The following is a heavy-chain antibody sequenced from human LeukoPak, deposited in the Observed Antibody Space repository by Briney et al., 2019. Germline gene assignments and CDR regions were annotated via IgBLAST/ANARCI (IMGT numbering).Heavy chain of an antibody. CDR2: IYPGDSDT. V-gene: IGHV5-51*01. CDR1: ENNFTSYW. J-gene: IGHJ4*02. Sequence: GGSLKISCKGSENNFTSYWIGWVRQMSGKGLEGMGIIYPGDSDTRYSPSFQGQVTISADKSISTAYLQWSSLKASDTAMYYCARWGSRAPWPYVGYWGQGTLVTVSS. CDR3: ARWGSRAPWPYVGY. D-gene: IGHD3-16*01.